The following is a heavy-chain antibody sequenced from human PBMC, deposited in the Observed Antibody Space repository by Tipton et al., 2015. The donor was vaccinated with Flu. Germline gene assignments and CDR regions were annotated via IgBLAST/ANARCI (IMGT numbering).Heavy chain of an antibody. CDR3: ARAPYSGYDYHYFDN. V-gene: IGHV3-64*02. CDR2: ITSNGGST. D-gene: IGHD5-12*01. Sequence: SLRLSCAASGFNFNSYAMHWVRQAPGKRPESVSGITSNGGSTYYADSVKGRFTISRDNSKNTLFLQMGSLRTEDMAVYYCARAPYSGYDYHYFDNWGRGTQVAVSS. J-gene: IGHJ4*02. CDR1: GFNFNSYA.